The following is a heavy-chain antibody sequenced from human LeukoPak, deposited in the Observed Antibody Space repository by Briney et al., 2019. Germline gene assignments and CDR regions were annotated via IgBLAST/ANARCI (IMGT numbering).Heavy chain of an antibody. CDR3: AKYVFSYGAGSYLAH. Sequence: SETLSLTCAVYGGSFSGYYWSWIRQPPGKGLEWIGEINHSGSTNYNPSLKSRVTISVDTSKNQFSLKLSSVTAADTAVYYCAKYVFSYGAGSYLAHWGRGTLVSVSS. D-gene: IGHD3-10*01. J-gene: IGHJ4*02. CDR1: GGSFSGYY. CDR2: INHSGST. V-gene: IGHV4-34*01.